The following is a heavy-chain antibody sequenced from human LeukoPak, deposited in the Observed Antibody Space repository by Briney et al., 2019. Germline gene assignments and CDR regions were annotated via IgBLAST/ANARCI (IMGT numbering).Heavy chain of an antibody. V-gene: IGHV1-46*01. Sequence: ASVKVSCKASGYTFTGYYMHWVRQAPGQGLEWMGIINPSGGSTSYAQKFQGRVTMTRDTSTSTVYMELSSLRSEDTAVYYCAAAIYAIYRPLAFDIWGQGTMVTVSS. CDR1: GYTFTGYY. J-gene: IGHJ3*02. CDR3: AAAIYAIYRPLAFDI. D-gene: IGHD3-9*01. CDR2: INPSGGST.